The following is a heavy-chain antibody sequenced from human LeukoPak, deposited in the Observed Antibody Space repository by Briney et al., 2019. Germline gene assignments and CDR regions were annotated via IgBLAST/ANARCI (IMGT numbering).Heavy chain of an antibody. D-gene: IGHD6-19*01. V-gene: IGHV3-48*03. CDR3: ARTGYSSGWFSDY. CDR1: GFTFSSYV. J-gene: IGHJ4*02. CDR2: ISFGGSTM. Sequence: GGSLRLSCAASGFTFSSYVMNWVRQAPGKGREWVSHISFGGSTMYYADSVTGRFTISRDNAKNSLYLQMNSLRAEDTAVYYCARTGYSSGWFSDYWGQGTLVTVSS.